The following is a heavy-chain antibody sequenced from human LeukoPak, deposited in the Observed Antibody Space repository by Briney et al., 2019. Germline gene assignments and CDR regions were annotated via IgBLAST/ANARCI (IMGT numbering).Heavy chain of an antibody. Sequence: ASVKVSCKASGYTFTSYGISWVRQAPGQGLEWMGWISAYNGNTNYAQKFQGRVTITADKSTSTAYMELSSLRSEDTAVYYCARAEAGTAMAHFDYWGQGTLVTVSS. D-gene: IGHD5-18*01. CDR3: ARAEAGTAMAHFDY. CDR1: GYTFTSYG. J-gene: IGHJ4*02. CDR2: ISAYNGNT. V-gene: IGHV1-18*01.